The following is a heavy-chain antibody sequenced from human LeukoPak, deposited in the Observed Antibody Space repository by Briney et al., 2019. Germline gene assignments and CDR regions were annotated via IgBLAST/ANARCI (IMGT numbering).Heavy chain of an antibody. V-gene: IGHV4-39*07. J-gene: IGHJ4*02. CDR1: GGSISSGSYY. Sequence: KTSETLSLTCTVSGGSISSGSYYWSWIRQPAGKGLEWIWSFYHSGSTYYNPSLKSRVTISLDTSKNQFSLKLSSVTAADTAVYYCARDVVYTAMHYFDYWGQGTLVAVSS. D-gene: IGHD5-18*01. CDR2: FYHSGST. CDR3: ARDVVYTAMHYFDY.